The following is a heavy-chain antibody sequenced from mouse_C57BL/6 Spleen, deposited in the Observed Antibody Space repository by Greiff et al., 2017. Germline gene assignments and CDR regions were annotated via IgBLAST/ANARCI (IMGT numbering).Heavy chain of an antibody. V-gene: IGHV2-2*01. J-gene: IGHJ3*01. CDR1: GFSLTSYG. CDR3: ARKGDEGFAY. CDR2: IWSGGST. Sequence: VKVVESGPGLVQPSQSLSITCTVSGFSLTSYGVHWVRQSPGKGLEWLGVIWSGGSTDYNAAFISRLSISKDNSKSQVFFKMNSLQADDTAIYYCARKGDEGFAYWGQGTLVTVSA.